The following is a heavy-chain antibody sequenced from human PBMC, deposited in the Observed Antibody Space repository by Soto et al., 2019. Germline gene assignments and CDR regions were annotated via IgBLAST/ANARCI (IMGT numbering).Heavy chain of an antibody. CDR1: GFTFTRYS. J-gene: IGHJ4*02. V-gene: IGHV3-21*06. Sequence: KAGGSLRLSCAASGFTFTRYSMNWVRQAPGKGLEWVSSISSTTNYIYYGGSMKGRFTISRDNAKNSLYLEMNSLRAEDTAVYYCARESEDLTPNFDYWGQGTLVTVSS. CDR2: ISSTTNYI. CDR3: ARESEDLTPNFDY.